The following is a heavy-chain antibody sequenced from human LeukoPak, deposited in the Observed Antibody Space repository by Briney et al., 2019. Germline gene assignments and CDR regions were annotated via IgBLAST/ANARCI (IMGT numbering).Heavy chain of an antibody. CDR1: GYTFPSYY. CDR3: ARDVGARAFDY. Sequence: GASVKVSCKASGYTFPSYYMHWVRQAPGQGLEWMGIINPSGGSTSYAQKFQGRVTMTRDTSTSTVYMELSSLRSEDTAVYYCARDVGARAFDYWGQGTLVTVSS. J-gene: IGHJ4*02. V-gene: IGHV1-46*01. CDR2: INPSGGST. D-gene: IGHD1-26*01.